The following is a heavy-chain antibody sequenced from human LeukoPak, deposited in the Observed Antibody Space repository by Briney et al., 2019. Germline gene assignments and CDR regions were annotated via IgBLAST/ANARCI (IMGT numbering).Heavy chain of an antibody. CDR1: GGSISSYY. J-gene: IGHJ3*02. Sequence: PSETLSLTCTVSGGSISSYYWSWIRRPPGKGLEWIGYIYYSGSTNYNPSLKSRVTISVDTSKNQFSLKLSSVTAADTAVYYCARVHDSSGYYGMNAFDIWGQGTMVTVSS. CDR3: ARVHDSSGYYGMNAFDI. D-gene: IGHD3-22*01. CDR2: IYYSGST. V-gene: IGHV4-59*01.